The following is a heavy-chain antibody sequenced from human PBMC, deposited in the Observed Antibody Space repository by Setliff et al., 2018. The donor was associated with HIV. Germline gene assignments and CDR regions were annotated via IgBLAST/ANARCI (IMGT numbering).Heavy chain of an antibody. CDR1: DYPISSGYY. V-gene: IGHV4-38-2*02. CDR2: IYHSGTT. CDR3: ARRLQFLEFLHGVGGLDV. D-gene: IGHD3-3*01. Sequence: SETLSLTCTVSDYPISSGYYWGWIRQPPGEGLEWIGSIYHSGTTYYNPSLKSRVTISVDTSKNQFSLKLSSATAADTAVYYCARRLQFLEFLHGVGGLDVWGQGTTVTVSS. J-gene: IGHJ6*02.